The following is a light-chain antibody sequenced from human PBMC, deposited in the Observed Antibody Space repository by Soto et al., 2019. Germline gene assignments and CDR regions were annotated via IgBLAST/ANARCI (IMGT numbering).Light chain of an antibody. CDR2: EVT. V-gene: IGLV2-23*02. J-gene: IGLJ2*01. Sequence: QSALTQPASVSGSPGQSITISCTGTSSDVGSYNLVSWYQQHPGKAPKLMIYEVTKRPSGVPDRFSGSKSGNTASLTVSGLQAEDEAYYHCGSYGGSANLIFGGGTKVTVL. CDR3: GSYGGSANLI. CDR1: SSDVGSYNL.